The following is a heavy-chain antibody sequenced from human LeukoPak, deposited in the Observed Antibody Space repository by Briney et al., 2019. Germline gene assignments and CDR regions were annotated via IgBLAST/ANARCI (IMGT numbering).Heavy chain of an antibody. CDR1: GFTVSDSW. D-gene: IGHD3-16*01. Sequence: GGSLRLSCAAAGFTVSDSWMSWVRQAPGKGLEGVANMNQDGSAKGYVDSVKGRFTISRDNARNSLYLQMSSLRPEDTAVYYCATYTHWVAGDVWGQGTTVTVSS. J-gene: IGHJ6*02. CDR2: MNQDGSAK. V-gene: IGHV3-7*01. CDR3: ATYTHWVAGDV.